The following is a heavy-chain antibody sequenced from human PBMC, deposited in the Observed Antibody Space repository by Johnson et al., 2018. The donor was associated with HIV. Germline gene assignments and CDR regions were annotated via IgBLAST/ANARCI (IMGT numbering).Heavy chain of an antibody. J-gene: IGHJ3*02. V-gene: IGHV3-48*03. Sequence: EMQLVESGGGLVQPGRSLRLSCAASGFTFDDYAMHWVRQAPGKGLEWVSYISSSGNTIYYADSVKGRFTISRDNAKNSLYLQMNSLRVEDTAVYYCARDESGYAFDIWGQGTTVTVS. CDR2: ISSSGNTI. D-gene: IGHD5-12*01. CDR3: ARDESGYAFDI. CDR1: GFTFDDYA.